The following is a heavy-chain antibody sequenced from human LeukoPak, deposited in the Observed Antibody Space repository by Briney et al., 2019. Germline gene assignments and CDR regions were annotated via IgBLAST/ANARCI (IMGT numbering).Heavy chain of an antibody. CDR2: ISGNGIST. Sequence: PGGSLRLSCAASGFTFTNYAMSWVRQAPGKGLEWVSGISGNGISTYYADSVKGRFTISRDNSKNTLYLQMNSLRAEDTAVYYCAKDPTMIVVVIPDYWGQGTLVTVSS. CDR1: GFTFTNYA. J-gene: IGHJ4*02. CDR3: AKDPTMIVVVIPDY. D-gene: IGHD3-22*01. V-gene: IGHV3-23*01.